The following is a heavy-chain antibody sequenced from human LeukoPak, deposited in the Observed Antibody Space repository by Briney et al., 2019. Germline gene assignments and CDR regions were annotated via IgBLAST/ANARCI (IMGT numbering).Heavy chain of an antibody. Sequence: PGGSLRLSCAASGFTFSSYAMHWVRQAPGKGLEWVAFIRYDGSNQYYADSVKGRFTITRDNSKNTLYLQMNSLRAEDTAVYYCARDFCSSTSCPASYYFDYWGQGTLVTVSS. CDR3: ARDFCSSTSCPASYYFDY. J-gene: IGHJ4*02. CDR1: GFTFSSYA. V-gene: IGHV3-30*02. CDR2: IRYDGSNQ. D-gene: IGHD2-2*01.